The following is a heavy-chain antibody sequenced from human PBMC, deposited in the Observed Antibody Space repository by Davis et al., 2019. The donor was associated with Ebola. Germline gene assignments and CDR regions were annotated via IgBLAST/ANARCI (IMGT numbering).Heavy chain of an antibody. CDR2: IYYSGFT. CDR3: ARGHDSSGYLIRTAGAFDI. V-gene: IGHV4-30-2*03. Sequence: SETLSLTCAVSGGSISSGGYSWSWIRQPPGKGLEWIGSIYYSGFTYYNPSLKSRVTISVDTSKNQFSLKLRSVTAADTAVYYCARGHDSSGYLIRTAGAFDIWGQGTMVTVSS. CDR1: GGSISSGGYS. D-gene: IGHD3-22*01. J-gene: IGHJ3*02.